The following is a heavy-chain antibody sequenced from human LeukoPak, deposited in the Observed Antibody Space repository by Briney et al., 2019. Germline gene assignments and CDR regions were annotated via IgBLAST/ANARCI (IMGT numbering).Heavy chain of an antibody. J-gene: IGHJ6*04. Sequence: QPGGSLRLSCVASGFTFSSYEMNWVRQAPGKGLEWVSYISSSGSTIYYADSVKGRFTISRDNAKNSLYLQMNSLRAEDTAVYYCAREDIVVVPAAYFGGYSYGMDVWGKGTTVTVSS. CDR2: ISSSGSTI. V-gene: IGHV3-48*03. CDR1: GFTFSSYE. CDR3: AREDIVVVPAAYFGGYSYGMDV. D-gene: IGHD2-2*01.